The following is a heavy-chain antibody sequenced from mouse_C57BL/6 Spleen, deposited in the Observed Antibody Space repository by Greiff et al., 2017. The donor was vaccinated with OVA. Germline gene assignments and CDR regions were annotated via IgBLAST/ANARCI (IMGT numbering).Heavy chain of an antibody. Sequence: VQLKESGPELVKPGDSVKISCKASGYSFTGYFMNWVMQSHGKSLEWIGRLNPYNGDTFYNQKFKGKATLTVDKSSSTAHMELRSLTSEDSAVYYCARDYGRDYFDYWGQGTTLTVSS. V-gene: IGHV1-20*01. D-gene: IGHD1-1*01. CDR3: ARDYGRDYFDY. CDR1: GYSFTGYF. CDR2: LNPYNGDT. J-gene: IGHJ2*01.